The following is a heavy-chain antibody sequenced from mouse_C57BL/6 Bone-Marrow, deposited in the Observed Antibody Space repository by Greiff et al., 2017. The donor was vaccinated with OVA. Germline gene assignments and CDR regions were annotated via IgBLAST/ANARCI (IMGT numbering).Heavy chain of an antibody. V-gene: IGHV1-55*01. CDR2: IYPGSGST. D-gene: IGHD1-1*01. Sequence: QVQLQQPGAELVKPGASVKMSCKASGYTFTSYWITWVKQRPGQGLEWIGDIYPGSGSTNYNEKFKSKATLTVDTSSSTAYMQLSSLTSEDSAVYYCARSGGYYGYWYFDVWGTGTTVTVSS. CDR3: ARSGGYYGYWYFDV. J-gene: IGHJ1*03. CDR1: GYTFTSYW.